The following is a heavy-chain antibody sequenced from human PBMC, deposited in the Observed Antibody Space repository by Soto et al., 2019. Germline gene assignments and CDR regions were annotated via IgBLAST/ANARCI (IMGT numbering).Heavy chain of an antibody. J-gene: IGHJ6*02. Sequence: LILSCAASGFTFSSYWIHWVRQSPGKGLVWVSRINSDGSSTSYADSVKGRFTISRDNAKNTLYLQMNSLRAEDTAVYYCARWDLKLGRYYYYGMDVWGQGTTVTVSS. CDR1: GFTFSSYW. CDR2: INSDGSST. CDR3: ARWDLKLGRYYYYGMDV. D-gene: IGHD1-26*01. V-gene: IGHV3-74*01.